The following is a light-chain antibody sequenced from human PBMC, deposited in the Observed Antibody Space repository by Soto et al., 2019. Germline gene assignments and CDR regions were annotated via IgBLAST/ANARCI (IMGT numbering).Light chain of an antibody. CDR1: KSVSSN. Sequence: EIVMTQSPATLSVSPGERATLSCRASKSVSSNLAWYQQKPGQAPRLLIYGASTRATGIPARFSGSGSGTEFTLTISSLQSEDFAVYHCQQYNNWPPGRTFGQGTKVEIK. J-gene: IGKJ1*01. CDR2: GAS. V-gene: IGKV3-15*01. CDR3: QQYNNWPPGRT.